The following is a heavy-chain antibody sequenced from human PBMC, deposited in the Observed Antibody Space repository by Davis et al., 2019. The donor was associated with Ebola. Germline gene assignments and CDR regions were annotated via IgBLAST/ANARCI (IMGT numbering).Heavy chain of an antibody. J-gene: IGHJ6*04. Sequence: SLKISCAASGFTFDDYAMHWVRQAPGKGLEWVSGISWNSGSIGYADSVKGRFTISRDNAKNSLYLQMNSLRAEDTALYYCAKAWGGYSGYGWGYSTLDLLYYGMDVWGKGTTVTVSS. CDR1: GFTFDDYA. CDR2: ISWNSGSI. D-gene: IGHD5-12*01. V-gene: IGHV3-9*01. CDR3: AKAWGGYSGYGWGYSTLDLLYYGMDV.